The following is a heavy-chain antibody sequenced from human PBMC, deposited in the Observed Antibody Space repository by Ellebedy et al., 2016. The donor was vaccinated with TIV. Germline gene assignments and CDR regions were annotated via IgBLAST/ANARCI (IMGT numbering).Heavy chain of an antibody. V-gene: IGHV3-53*01. D-gene: IGHD1-1*01. CDR2: IFSGGST. J-gene: IGHJ4*02. Sequence: PGGSLRLSCAASGFTVGNNFMSWVRQAPGKGLEWVSLIFSGGSTDYADSVKGRFTISRDSSKNTLYLQMNSLRADDTAMYYCASKTDTGTSGDYWGQGTPVTVSS. CDR3: ASKTDTGTSGDY. CDR1: GFTVGNNF.